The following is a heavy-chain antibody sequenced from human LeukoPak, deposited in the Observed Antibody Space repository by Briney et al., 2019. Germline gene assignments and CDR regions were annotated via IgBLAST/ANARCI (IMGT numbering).Heavy chain of an antibody. CDR3: AKTGSTVITLNWFDP. V-gene: IGHV3-23*01. D-gene: IGHD4-17*01. CDR2: ISVSGGIT. J-gene: IGHJ5*02. CDR1: GFTFSSNG. Sequence: GGSLRLSCAASGFTFSSNGMSWVRQAPGKGLEWVSGISVSGGITFYADSVKGRFTISRDNSKNTLYLQMNSLRGEDTAVYYCAKTGSTVITLNWFDPWGQGTLVTVSS.